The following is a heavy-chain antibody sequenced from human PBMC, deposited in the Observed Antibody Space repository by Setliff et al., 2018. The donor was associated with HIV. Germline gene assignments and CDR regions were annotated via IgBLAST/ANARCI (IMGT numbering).Heavy chain of an antibody. J-gene: IGHJ4*02. V-gene: IGHV4-39*07. Sequence: PSETLSLTCTVSGDSISSDNYYWGWVRQPPGKGLEWIGSIFYTGSTDYNPSLRSRVTISIDTTKNQFYLKMSSVTAADTAVYYCARSPFLPSGYFDDWGQGSLVTVSS. CDR2: IFYTGST. CDR1: GDSISSDNYY. CDR3: ARSPFLPSGYFDD. D-gene: IGHD3-3*01.